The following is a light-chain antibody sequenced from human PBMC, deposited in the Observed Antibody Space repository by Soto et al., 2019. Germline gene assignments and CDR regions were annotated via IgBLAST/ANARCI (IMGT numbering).Light chain of an antibody. J-gene: IGLJ1*01. Sequence: SVLTQPAPVSGSPGQSITISCTGTTSDIGHYNYVSWYQHHPGKAPKLMIYEVTNRPSGISKRFSGSKSGNTATLTISGLQAEDETDYYCNSYTSSSTLNAFGNGTKVTVL. V-gene: IGLV2-14*01. CDR3: NSYTSSSTLNA. CDR1: TSDIGHYNY. CDR2: EVT.